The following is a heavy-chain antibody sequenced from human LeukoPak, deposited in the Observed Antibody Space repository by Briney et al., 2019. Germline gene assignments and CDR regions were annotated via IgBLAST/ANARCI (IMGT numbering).Heavy chain of an antibody. V-gene: IGHV4-59*01. Sequence: PSETLSLTCTVSGVSISSYYWSWIRQPPGKGLEWIGYIYYSGSTNYIPSLKSRVTISLDTSKNQFSLKLSSVTAADTAVYYCARHKHRSYGSGIDWFDPWGQGTLVTVSS. CDR1: GVSISSYY. CDR3: ARHKHRSYGSGIDWFDP. D-gene: IGHD3-10*01. CDR2: IYYSGST. J-gene: IGHJ5*02.